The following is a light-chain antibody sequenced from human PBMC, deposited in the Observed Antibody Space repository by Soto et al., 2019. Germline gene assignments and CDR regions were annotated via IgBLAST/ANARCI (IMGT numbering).Light chain of an antibody. CDR3: QQSSSTPRT. CDR1: QSVSRY. Sequence: DIQMTQSPSSLSASVGDRVTITCRASQSVSRYVNWYQQKPGKAPKFLIYAATSLQSGVPSRFRGSGSGTDFTLTISSLQPEDFATYYCQQSSSTPRTFGQGTRVEIK. V-gene: IGKV1-39*01. J-gene: IGKJ1*01. CDR2: AAT.